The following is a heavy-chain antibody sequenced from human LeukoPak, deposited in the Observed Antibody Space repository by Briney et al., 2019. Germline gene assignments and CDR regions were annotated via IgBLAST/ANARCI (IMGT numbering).Heavy chain of an antibody. V-gene: IGHV3-53*01. CDR2: LYSDGNT. D-gene: IGHD6-13*01. J-gene: IGHJ4*02. Sequence: GGSLRLSCAASGFTAITNDMTWVRQAPGKGLEWVSVLYSDGNTKYADSVQGRFTISRDNSKNTLYLEMNSLRAEDTAVYYCARPRDSSRWYVFLYWGQGTLVTVSS. CDR3: ARPRDSSRWYVFLY. CDR1: GFTAITND.